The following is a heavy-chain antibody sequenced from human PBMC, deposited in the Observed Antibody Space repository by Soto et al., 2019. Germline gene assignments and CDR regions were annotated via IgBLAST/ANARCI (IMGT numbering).Heavy chain of an antibody. V-gene: IGHV3-30*18. CDR1: GFAFSRDG. CDR3: ANPKGGDIPFDY. CDR2: ISFDGSDK. D-gene: IGHD2-15*01. Sequence: PGGSLRLSCAAAGFAFSRDGMHWVRQAPGKGLEWVAVISFDGSDKYYADSVKGRFTISRDNSKNTVDLQMNSLRPEDTALYYYANPKGGDIPFDYWGQGTMVTVSS. J-gene: IGHJ4*02.